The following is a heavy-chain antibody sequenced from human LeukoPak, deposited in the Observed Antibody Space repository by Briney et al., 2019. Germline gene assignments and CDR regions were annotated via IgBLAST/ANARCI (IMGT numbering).Heavy chain of an antibody. J-gene: IGHJ6*02. D-gene: IGHD4-17*01. CDR3: AREDPQTTVPEGLDV. CDR1: GGSISNYY. Sequence: SETLSLTCTVSGGSISNYYWSWLRQPPGKGLEWIGYIYYSGTTNINPSLKSRVTISVDMSKNQFSLKLSSVTAADTAVYYCAREDPQTTVPEGLDVWGQGTTVTVSS. V-gene: IGHV4-59*01. CDR2: IYYSGTT.